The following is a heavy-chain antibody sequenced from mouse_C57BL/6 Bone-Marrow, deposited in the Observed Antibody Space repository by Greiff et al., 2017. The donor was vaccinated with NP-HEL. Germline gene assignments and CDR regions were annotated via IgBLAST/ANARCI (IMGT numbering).Heavy chain of an antibody. CDR3: VRGGIYYGYVPFAY. Sequence: QVQLQQPGAELVMPGASVKLSCKASGYTFTSYWMHWVKQRPGQGLEWIGNINPSNGGTNYNEKFKSKATLTVDKSSSTAYMQLSSLTSEDSAVYYCVRGGIYYGYVPFAYWGQGTLVTVSA. J-gene: IGHJ3*01. CDR2: INPSNGGT. CDR1: GYTFTSYW. D-gene: IGHD2-2*01. V-gene: IGHV1-53*01.